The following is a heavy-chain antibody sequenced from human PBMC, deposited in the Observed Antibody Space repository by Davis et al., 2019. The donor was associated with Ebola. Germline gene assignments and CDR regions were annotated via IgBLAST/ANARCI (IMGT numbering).Heavy chain of an antibody. Sequence: PGGSLRLSCAASGFTFSNAWMNWVRQAPGKGLEWVGRIKSKTDGGTTDYAAPVKGRFTISRDDSKNTLYLQMNSLKTEDTAVYYCTTDPTETYYYDSSGPPNTHNAFDIWGQGTMVTVSS. D-gene: IGHD3-22*01. CDR3: TTDPTETYYYDSSGPPNTHNAFDI. CDR1: GFTFSNAW. J-gene: IGHJ3*02. V-gene: IGHV3-15*07. CDR2: IKSKTDGGTT.